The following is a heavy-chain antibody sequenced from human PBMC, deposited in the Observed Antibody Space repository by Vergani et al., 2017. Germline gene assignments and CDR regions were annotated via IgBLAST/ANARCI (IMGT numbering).Heavy chain of an antibody. D-gene: IGHD6-19*01. CDR2: INHSGST. Sequence: QVQLQQCGAGLLKPSETLSLTCAVYGGSFSGYYWSWIRQPPGKGLEWIGEINHSGSTNYNPSLKSRVTISVDTSKNQFSLKLSSVTAADTAVYYCARGIAVGFDYWGQGTLVTVSS. V-gene: IGHV4-34*01. CDR1: GGSFSGYY. J-gene: IGHJ4*02. CDR3: ARGIAVGFDY.